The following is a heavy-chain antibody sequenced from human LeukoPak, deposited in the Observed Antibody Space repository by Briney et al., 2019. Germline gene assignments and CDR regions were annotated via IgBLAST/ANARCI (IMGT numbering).Heavy chain of an antibody. J-gene: IGHJ4*02. CDR1: GGSISSGSYY. Sequence: SQTLSLTCTVSGGSISSGSYYWSWIRQPAGKGLEWIGRIHTSGSTNYNPSLKSRVTISVDTSKNQFSLKLSSVTAADTAVYYCAGSPYYDFWSGTHYWGQGTLVTVSS. D-gene: IGHD3-3*01. V-gene: IGHV4-61*02. CDR3: AGSPYYDFWSGTHY. CDR2: IHTSGST.